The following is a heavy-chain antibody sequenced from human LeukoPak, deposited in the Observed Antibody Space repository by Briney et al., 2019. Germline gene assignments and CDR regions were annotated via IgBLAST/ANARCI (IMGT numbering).Heavy chain of an antibody. D-gene: IGHD3-10*01. V-gene: IGHV4-38-2*02. CDR3: ARGRPDGSGSYYKFDP. CDR2: IDQSGST. J-gene: IGHJ5*02. Sequence: SETLSLTCTVSGYSISSGYYWGCIRQPPGKGLEWIGSIDQSGSTYYNPSLKSRVTISVDTSKNQFSLKLSSVTAADTAVYYCARGRPDGSGSYYKFDPWGQGTLVTVSS. CDR1: GYSISSGYY.